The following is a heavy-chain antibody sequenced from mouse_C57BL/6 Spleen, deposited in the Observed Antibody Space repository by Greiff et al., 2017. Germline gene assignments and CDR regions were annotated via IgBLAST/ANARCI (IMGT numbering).Heavy chain of an antibody. Sequence: VQLQQSGAELVRPGSSVTLSCKASGYTFTSYWMHWVKQRPIQGLEWIGNIDPSDSETHYNQKFKDKATLTVDKSSSTAYMQLSSLTSEDSAVYYCARENDGYYYYWGQGTTLTVSS. CDR2: IDPSDSET. D-gene: IGHD2-3*01. CDR3: ARENDGYYYY. CDR1: GYTFTSYW. J-gene: IGHJ2*01. V-gene: IGHV1-52*01.